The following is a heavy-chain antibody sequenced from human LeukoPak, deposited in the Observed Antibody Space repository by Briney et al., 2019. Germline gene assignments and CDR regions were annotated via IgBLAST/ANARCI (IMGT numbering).Heavy chain of an antibody. CDR1: GYSISSGYY. V-gene: IGHV4-61*01. CDR2: IYYSGST. Sequence: PSETLSLTCAVSGYSISSGYYWGWIRQPPGKGLEWIGYIYYSGSTNYNPSLKSRVTISVDTSKNQFSLKLSSVTAADTAVYYCARGRSSFFDYWGQGTLVTVSS. D-gene: IGHD6-19*01. J-gene: IGHJ4*02. CDR3: ARGRSSFFDY.